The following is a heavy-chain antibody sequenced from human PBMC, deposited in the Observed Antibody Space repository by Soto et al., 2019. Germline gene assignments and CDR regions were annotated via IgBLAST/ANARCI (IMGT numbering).Heavy chain of an antibody. J-gene: IGHJ5*02. Sequence: ETLSLTCAVYGGSFSGYYWSWIRQPPGKGLEWIGEINHSGSTNYNPSLKSRVTISVDTSKNQFSLKLSSVTAADTAVYYCARGPITIFGVATAGPNWFDPWGQGTLVTVSS. CDR3: ARGPITIFGVATAGPNWFDP. CDR2: INHSGST. V-gene: IGHV4-34*01. D-gene: IGHD3-3*01. CDR1: GGSFSGYY.